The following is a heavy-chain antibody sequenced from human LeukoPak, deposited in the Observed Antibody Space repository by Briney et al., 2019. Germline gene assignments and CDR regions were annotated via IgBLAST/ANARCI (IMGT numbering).Heavy chain of an antibody. CDR3: AREKAAAGPAYYFDY. Sequence: GASVKVSCMASGGTFSSYAISWVRQAPGQGLEWMGGIIPIFGTANYAQKFQGRVTITADESTSTAYMELSSLRSEDTAVYYCAREKAAAGPAYYFDYWGQGTLVTVSS. CDR1: GGTFSSYA. V-gene: IGHV1-69*01. D-gene: IGHD6-13*01. CDR2: IIPIFGTA. J-gene: IGHJ4*02.